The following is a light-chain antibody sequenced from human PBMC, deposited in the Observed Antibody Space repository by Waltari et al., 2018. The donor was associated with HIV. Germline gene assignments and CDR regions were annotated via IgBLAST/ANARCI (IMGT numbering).Light chain of an antibody. Sequence: QPVRTQSSPAPASLGSSVTLTSTLTSGHSRNTTACHQQQPGKAPRYLMKLEGGGSSTKGGGVPYLCSGSSSGADRYLTISNLQFEDESDYYCETWDRSTGVFGGGTNLTVL. CDR1: SGHSRNT. CDR3: ETWDRSTGV. V-gene: IGLV4-60*02. J-gene: IGLJ3*02. CDR2: LEGGGSS.